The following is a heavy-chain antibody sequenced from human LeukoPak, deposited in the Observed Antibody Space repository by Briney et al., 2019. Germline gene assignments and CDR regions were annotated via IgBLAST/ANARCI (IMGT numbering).Heavy chain of an antibody. D-gene: IGHD3-22*01. CDR2: ISGSGGST. CDR1: GFTFSSYA. Sequence: GGSLRLSCAASGFTFSSYAMSWVRQAPGKGLEWVSAISGSGGSTYCADSVKGRFTISRDNSKNTLYLQMNSLRAEDTAVYYCAKAPTYYYDSSGYGWFDYWGQGTLVTVSS. CDR3: AKAPTYYYDSSGYGWFDY. V-gene: IGHV3-23*01. J-gene: IGHJ4*02.